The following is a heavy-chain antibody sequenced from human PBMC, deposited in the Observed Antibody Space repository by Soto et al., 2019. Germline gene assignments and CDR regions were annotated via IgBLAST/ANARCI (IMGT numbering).Heavy chain of an antibody. CDR2: IIPIFGTA. Sequence: QVQLVQSGAEVKKPGSSVKVSCKASGGTFSSYAISWVRQAPGQGLEGMGGIIPIFGTANYAQKFQGRVTITADESTSTAYMELSSLRSEDTAVYYCAREREWEQDTENGYYFDYWGQGTLVTVSS. V-gene: IGHV1-69*12. CDR1: GGTFSSYA. J-gene: IGHJ4*02. D-gene: IGHD1-26*01. CDR3: AREREWEQDTENGYYFDY.